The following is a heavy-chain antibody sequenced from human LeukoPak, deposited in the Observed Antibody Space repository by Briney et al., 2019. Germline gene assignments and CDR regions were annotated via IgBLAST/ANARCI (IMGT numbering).Heavy chain of an antibody. CDR2: IIPIFGTA. J-gene: IGHJ4*02. CDR1: GGTFSSYA. D-gene: IGHD3-3*01. V-gene: IGHV1-69*13. CDR3: ASGNDFWSGYYTS. Sequence: ASVKVSCKASGGTFSSYAISWVRQAPGQGLEWMGGIIPIFGTANYAQKFQGRVTITADESTSTAYMELSSLRSEDTAVYYCASGNDFWSGYYTSWGQGTLVTVSS.